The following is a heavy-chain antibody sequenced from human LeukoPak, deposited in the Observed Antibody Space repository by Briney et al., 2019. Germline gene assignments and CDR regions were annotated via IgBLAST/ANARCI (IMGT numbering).Heavy chain of an antibody. V-gene: IGHV3-30*03. CDR1: GFTFSSYG. Sequence: PGRSLRLSCAASGFTFSSYGMHWVRQAPGKGLEWVAVISYDGSNKYYADSVKGRFTISRDNSKNTLYLQMNSLRAEDTAVYFGFGETDAFDIWGQGTMVTVSS. CDR3: FGETDAFDI. D-gene: IGHD3-10*01. CDR2: ISYDGSNK. J-gene: IGHJ3*02.